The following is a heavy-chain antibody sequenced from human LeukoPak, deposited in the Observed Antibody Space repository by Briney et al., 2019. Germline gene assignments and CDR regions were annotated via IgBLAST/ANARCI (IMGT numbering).Heavy chain of an antibody. J-gene: IGHJ4*02. D-gene: IGHD1-26*01. CDR1: GFTFSSYA. CDR2: ASSATTNS. Sequence: GGSLRLSCAASGFTFSSYAMAWVRQTPGKGLEWVSTASSATTNSYYADSVKGRFTISRDHSKNTLYLQMNSLRAEDTAVYYCANRGKYYFDYWGQGSLVTVSS. V-gene: IGHV3-23*01. CDR3: ANRGKYYFDY.